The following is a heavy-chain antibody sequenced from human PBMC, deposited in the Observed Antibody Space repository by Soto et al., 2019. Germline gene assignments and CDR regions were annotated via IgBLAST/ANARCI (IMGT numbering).Heavy chain of an antibody. CDR2: INPSGGST. V-gene: IGHV1-46*01. D-gene: IGHD5-18*01. CDR3: ARDLTAMVPYYYYYYGMDV. CDR1: GSTFTGYY. Sequence: ASVTVSCTASGSTFTGYYMHWVRQAPGQGLEWMGIINPSGGSTSYAQKFQGRVTMTRDTSTSTVYMELSSLRSEDTAVYYCARDLTAMVPYYYYYYGMDVWGQGTTVTVSS. J-gene: IGHJ6*02.